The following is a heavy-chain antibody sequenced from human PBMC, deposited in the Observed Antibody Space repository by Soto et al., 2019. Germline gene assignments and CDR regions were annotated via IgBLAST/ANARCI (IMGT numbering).Heavy chain of an antibody. Sequence: QVQLVQSGADVKKPGSSVKVSCKTSGGSFGSSAISWVRQAPAQGLEWMGEIIPVFDKANYAQNFQGRLTITADEFTGTVFMELSSVGSEVTGVYVCARIRGDWGVALDLWGLGTVVTVSS. CDR3: ARIRGDWGVALDL. CDR1: GGSFGSSA. D-gene: IGHD3-16*01. V-gene: IGHV1-69*01. J-gene: IGHJ3*01. CDR2: IIPVFDKA.